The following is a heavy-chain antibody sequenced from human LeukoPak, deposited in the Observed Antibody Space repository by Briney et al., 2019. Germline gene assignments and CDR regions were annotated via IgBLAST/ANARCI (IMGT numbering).Heavy chain of an antibody. CDR3: ARGPPKDYYYYYMDV. Sequence: ASVKVSCKASGYTFTGYYMHWVRQAPGQGLEWMGWINPNSGGTNYAQKFQGRVTMTRDTSISTAYMELSRLTSDDTAVYYCARGPPKDYYYYYMDVWGKGTTVTVSS. CDR1: GYTFTGYY. V-gene: IGHV1-2*02. J-gene: IGHJ6*03. CDR2: INPNSGGT.